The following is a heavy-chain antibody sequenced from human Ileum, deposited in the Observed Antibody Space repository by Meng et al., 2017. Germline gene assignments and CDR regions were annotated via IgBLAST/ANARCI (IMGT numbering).Heavy chain of an antibody. V-gene: IGHV4-30-4*01. CDR3: TKESPPTVVSPMGY. CDR1: GGSISSGDYY. Sequence: VQLQESGPGLVKSSQTLSLTCTVSGGSISSGDYYWSWIRQPPGKGLEWIGYIFDTGPPSYSPPLRSRLSISMDTSKNQFSLRLTSVSAADTAVYYCTKESPPTVVSPMGYWGQGILVTVSS. CDR2: IFDTGPP. D-gene: IGHD2-15*01. J-gene: IGHJ4*02.